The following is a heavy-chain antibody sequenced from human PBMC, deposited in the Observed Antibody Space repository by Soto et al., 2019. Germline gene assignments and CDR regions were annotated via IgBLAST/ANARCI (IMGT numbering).Heavy chain of an antibody. D-gene: IGHD3-10*01. V-gene: IGHV3-7*01. CDR2: INPDGSVA. CDR3: SRDPGFGAIDY. J-gene: IGHJ4*02. CDR1: GFTFSSSW. Sequence: GGSLRLSCAASGFTFSSSWMAWVRQAPGKGLEWVALINPDGSVASYVGSVRGRFIISRDNAQNSLYLQMNSVSAEDTAVYYCSRDPGFGAIDYWGQGTLVTVSS.